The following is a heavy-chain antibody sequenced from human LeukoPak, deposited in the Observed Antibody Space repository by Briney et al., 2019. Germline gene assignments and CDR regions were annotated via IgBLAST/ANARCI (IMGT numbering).Heavy chain of an antibody. J-gene: IGHJ5*02. D-gene: IGHD3-10*01. CDR1: GYSISSGYY. V-gene: IGHV4-38-2*02. CDR2: IYHSGSA. CDR3: ARCLPGQAEITMLQNWFDP. Sequence: SETLSLTCTVSGYSISSGYYWGWIRQPPGKGLEWIGSIYHSGSAYYNPSLKSRVTISVDTSKNQFSLKLSSVTAADTAVYYCARCLPGQAEITMLQNWFDPWGQGTLVTVSS.